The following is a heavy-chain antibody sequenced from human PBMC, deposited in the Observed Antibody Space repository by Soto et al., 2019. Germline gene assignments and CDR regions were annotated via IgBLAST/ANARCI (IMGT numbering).Heavy chain of an antibody. CDR2: IWYDGSNK. D-gene: IGHD4-17*01. CDR1: GFTFSSYG. CDR3: ARHAVLGGDYVGYFDY. Sequence: QVQLVESGGGVVQPGRSLRLSCAASGFTFSSYGMHWVRQAPGKGLEWVAVIWYDGSNKYYADSVKGRFTISRDNSKNTLYLQMNSLRAEDTAVYYCARHAVLGGDYVGYFDYWGQGTLVTVSS. J-gene: IGHJ4*02. V-gene: IGHV3-33*01.